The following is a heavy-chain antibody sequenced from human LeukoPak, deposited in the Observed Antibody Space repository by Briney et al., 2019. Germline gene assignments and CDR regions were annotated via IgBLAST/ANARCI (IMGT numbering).Heavy chain of an antibody. Sequence: GGSLRLSCVVSGFTFSEYWMTWVRQAPGRGPEWVANVNRDGSETYYLDSVKGRFTISKDNAKNSLYLQMNSLRAEDTALYHCARNNGMDVWGQGTTVIVSS. CDR3: ARNNGMDV. CDR1: GFTFSEYW. J-gene: IGHJ6*02. CDR2: VNRDGSET. V-gene: IGHV3-7*03.